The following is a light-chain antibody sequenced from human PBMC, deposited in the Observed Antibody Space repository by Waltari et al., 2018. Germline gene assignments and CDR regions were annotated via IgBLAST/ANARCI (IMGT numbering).Light chain of an antibody. Sequence: IVLTQSPATLSVSPGERATLSCRASQRVSSNSAWYQQKPGQAPRLLIYGASTRATAVPARFSGSGSGTEFTLTISSLQSEDVAVYYCQHQRTFGQGTKVEIK. CDR3: QHQRT. V-gene: IGKV3-15*01. CDR1: QRVSSN. CDR2: GAS. J-gene: IGKJ1*01.